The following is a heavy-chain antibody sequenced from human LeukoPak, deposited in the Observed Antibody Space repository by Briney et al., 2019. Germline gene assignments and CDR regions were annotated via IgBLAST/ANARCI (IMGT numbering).Heavy chain of an antibody. CDR3: ARWVAAAVTLDY. Sequence: SETLSLTCTVSGGSISSYYWSWIRQPPGKGLEWIGYIYYSGSTNYNPSLKSRVTISVDTSKNQYSLKPSSVTAADTAVYYCARWVAAAVTLDYGGQGTRVTSPQ. J-gene: IGHJ4*02. D-gene: IGHD6-13*01. CDR2: IYYSGST. V-gene: IGHV4-59*01. CDR1: GGSISSYY.